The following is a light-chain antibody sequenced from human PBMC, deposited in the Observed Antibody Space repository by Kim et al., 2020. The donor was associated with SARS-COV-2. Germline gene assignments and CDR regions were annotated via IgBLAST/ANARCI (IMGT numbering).Light chain of an antibody. J-gene: IGKJ4*01. Sequence: PEESATRSCRARQSVSTYLAWYQQKPGQAPRLLIYDASNRATGIPDRFSGSGSGTDFTLTISSLESEDFAVYYCQQRSNWPPALTFGGGTKVDIK. V-gene: IGKV3-11*01. CDR1: QSVSTY. CDR3: QQRSNWPPALT. CDR2: DAS.